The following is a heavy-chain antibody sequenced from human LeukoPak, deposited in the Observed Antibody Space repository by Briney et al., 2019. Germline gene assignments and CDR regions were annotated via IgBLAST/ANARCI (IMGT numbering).Heavy chain of an antibody. J-gene: IGHJ5*02. D-gene: IGHD1-26*01. V-gene: IGHV3-48*03. CDR1: GFTFSSYE. CDR2: ISSSGSTI. Sequence: PGGSLRLSCAASGFTFSSYEMNWVRQAPGKGLEWVSYISSSGSTIYYADSVKGRFTISRDNAKNSLYLQMNSLRAEDTAVYYCARRSRGWLDPWGQGTLVTVSS. CDR3: ARRSRGWLDP.